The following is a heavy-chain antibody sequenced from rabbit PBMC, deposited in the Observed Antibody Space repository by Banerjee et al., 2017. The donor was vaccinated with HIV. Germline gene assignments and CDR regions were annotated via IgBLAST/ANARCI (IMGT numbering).Heavy chain of an antibody. CDR2: IYTTSGST. CDR3: VRETHSYDDYYFNL. D-gene: IGHD2-1*01. V-gene: IGHV1S43*01. J-gene: IGHJ4*01. CDR1: GFSFSSGYD. Sequence: QEQLVESGGGLVKPGASLTLTCKASGFSFSSGYDMCWVRQAPGKGLEWIACIYTTSGSTWYASWVNGRFPISSHNAQNTLYLQLNSLTAADTATYFCVRETHSYDDYYFNLWGPGTLVTVS.